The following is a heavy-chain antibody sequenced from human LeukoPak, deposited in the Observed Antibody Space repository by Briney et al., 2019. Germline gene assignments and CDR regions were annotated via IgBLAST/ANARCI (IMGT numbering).Heavy chain of an antibody. CDR3: ARGEQWLEINWFDP. D-gene: IGHD6-19*01. CDR1: GGSFSGYY. Sequence: PSETLSLTCAVYGGSFSGYYWSWVRQPPGKGLEWIGEINHSGSTNYTPSLKSRVTISVDTSKNQFSLKLSSVTAADTAVYYCARGEQWLEINWFDPWGQGTLVTVSS. CDR2: INHSGST. J-gene: IGHJ5*02. V-gene: IGHV4-34*01.